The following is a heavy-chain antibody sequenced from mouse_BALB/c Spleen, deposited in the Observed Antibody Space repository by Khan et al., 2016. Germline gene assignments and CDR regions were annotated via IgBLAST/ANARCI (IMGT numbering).Heavy chain of an antibody. CDR3: ARDDQDCDAWCAS. Sequence: QVQLKESGPGLVAPSQSLSITCTVSGFSLTNSGVHWVRQPPRKGLDWLGVIWAGGSTDYNSALMSRLSITRDTTQNQVFLTMNSLQTDDTAMYYCARDDQDCDAWCASWGQGTLVTVSA. V-gene: IGHV2-9*02. J-gene: IGHJ3*01. CDR2: IWAGGST. CDR1: GFSLTNSG.